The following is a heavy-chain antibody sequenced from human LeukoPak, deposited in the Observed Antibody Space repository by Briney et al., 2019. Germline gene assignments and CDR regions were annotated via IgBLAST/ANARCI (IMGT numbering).Heavy chain of an antibody. Sequence: GASVKVSCKASGYTFTSYYMHWVRQAPGQGLEWMGIINPSGGSTSYAQKFQGRVTMTRDTSTSTVYMELSSLRSEDTAVYYCARDSTVVFPSIAARWFDPWGQGTLVTVSS. V-gene: IGHV1-46*01. CDR2: INPSGGST. CDR3: ARDSTVVFPSIAARWFDP. CDR1: GYTFTSYY. D-gene: IGHD6-6*01. J-gene: IGHJ5*02.